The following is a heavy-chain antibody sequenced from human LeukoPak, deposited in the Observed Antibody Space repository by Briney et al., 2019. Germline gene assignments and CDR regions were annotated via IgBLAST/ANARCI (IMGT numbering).Heavy chain of an antibody. D-gene: IGHD1-26*01. CDR1: GFTFSSYA. Sequence: GGSLRLPCAASGFTFSSYALTWVRQAPGKGLEWVSTISGSGANTYYADSVKGRFTISRDNSKNTLYVQLNSLRAEDTAIFYCARGVVGDKTFDIWGQGTMVTVSS. CDR2: ISGSGANT. J-gene: IGHJ3*02. CDR3: ARGVVGDKTFDI. V-gene: IGHV3-23*01.